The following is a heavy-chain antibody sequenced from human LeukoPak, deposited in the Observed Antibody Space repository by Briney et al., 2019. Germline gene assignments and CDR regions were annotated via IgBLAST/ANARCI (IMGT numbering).Heavy chain of an antibody. CDR3: ASSPPGSYSDDWFDP. D-gene: IGHD3-10*01. CDR2: ISAYNGNT. V-gene: IGHV1-18*01. CDR1: GYTLTELS. J-gene: IGHJ5*02. Sequence: GASVKVSCKVSGYTLTELSMHWVRQAPGKGLEWMGWISAYNGNTNYAQKLQGRVTMTTDTSTSTAYMELRSLRSDDTAVYYCASSPPGSYSDDWFDPWGQGTLVTVSS.